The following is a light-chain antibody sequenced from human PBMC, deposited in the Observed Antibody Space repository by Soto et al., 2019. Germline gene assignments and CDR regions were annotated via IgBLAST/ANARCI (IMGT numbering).Light chain of an antibody. V-gene: IGKV3-15*01. J-gene: IGKJ1*01. CDR1: QSVSIN. Sequence: EIVLTQSPATLSVSPGDRATLSCRASQSVSINLAWYQQKPGQVPSLLIYGASTRATGIPARFSGSGSGTEFTLTISSLQSEDFAVDYCQQYNNWWTFGQGTKVDIK. CDR3: QQYNNWWT. CDR2: GAS.